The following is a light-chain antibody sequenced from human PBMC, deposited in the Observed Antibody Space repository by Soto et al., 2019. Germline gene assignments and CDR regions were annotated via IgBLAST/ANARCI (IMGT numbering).Light chain of an antibody. J-gene: IGKJ1*01. Sequence: AIQMTQSPSSLSASVGDRVTITCRASQGIRNDLGWYQQKPGKAPKLLIYAASSFQSGVPSRFSGSGSGTDFTLTINSLQPEDFATYFCLQAYNYPWTFGQGTKVEIK. CDR2: AAS. CDR3: LQAYNYPWT. CDR1: QGIRND. V-gene: IGKV1-6*01.